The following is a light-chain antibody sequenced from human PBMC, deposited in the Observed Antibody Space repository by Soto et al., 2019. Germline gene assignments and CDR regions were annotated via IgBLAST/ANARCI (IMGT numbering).Light chain of an antibody. J-gene: IGLJ2*01. Sequence: QSVLTQPPSASGTPGQRVTTSCSGSSSNIGSNTVNWYQQLPGTAPKLVIYSNNQRPSGVPDRFSGSKSGTSASLAISGLQSEDEADYYCVAWDDSLSGYVVFGGGTKVTVL. V-gene: IGLV1-44*01. CDR2: SNN. CDR1: SSNIGSNT. CDR3: VAWDDSLSGYVV.